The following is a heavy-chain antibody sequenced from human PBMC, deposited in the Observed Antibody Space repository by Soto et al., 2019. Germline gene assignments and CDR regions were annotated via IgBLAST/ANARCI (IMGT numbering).Heavy chain of an antibody. CDR2: TYHSGNP. V-gene: IGHV4-30-2*01. CDR3: ARERYGDNVGYSDP. CDR1: GDTISTGGYS. J-gene: IGHJ5*02. Sequence: QLQLQESGSRLVKSSETLSLTCAVSGDTISTGGYSWAWIRQPPGKALEWIGHTYHSGNPNYNPCLQSRVIMSVARCKKEFSLELSSVTAADTAVYYCARERYGDNVGYSDPWGQGALGSVSS. D-gene: IGHD4-17*01.